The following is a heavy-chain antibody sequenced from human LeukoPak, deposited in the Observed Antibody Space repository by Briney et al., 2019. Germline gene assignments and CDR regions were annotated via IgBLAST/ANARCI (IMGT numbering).Heavy chain of an antibody. J-gene: IGHJ4*02. V-gene: IGHV1-69*05. Sequence: GASVKLSCKASGGAFSSFAINWVRQTPGQGLEWMGGIIPIFVTPSYAQKFQGRITMTRDTSTSTVYMELSSLRSEDTAVYYCATAGFYGDYVLDYWGQGTLVTVSS. CDR3: ATAGFYGDYVLDY. D-gene: IGHD4-17*01. CDR1: GGAFSSFA. CDR2: IIPIFVTP.